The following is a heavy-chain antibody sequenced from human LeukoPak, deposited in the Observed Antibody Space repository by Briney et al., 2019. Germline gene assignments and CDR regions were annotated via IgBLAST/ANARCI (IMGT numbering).Heavy chain of an antibody. CDR3: ARDGSNHDAFDI. J-gene: IGHJ3*02. CDR1: SRSFSGYY. CDR2: VNYVGST. Sequence: SETLSLTCDVVYSRSFSGYYWNWIHQPPGKGLEWIGEVNYVGSTNYNPSFKSRVIISLDTSKRQFSLNLSSLTAADTAVYYCARDGSNHDAFDIWGQGTTVTVSS. D-gene: IGHD5-24*01. V-gene: IGHV4-34*01.